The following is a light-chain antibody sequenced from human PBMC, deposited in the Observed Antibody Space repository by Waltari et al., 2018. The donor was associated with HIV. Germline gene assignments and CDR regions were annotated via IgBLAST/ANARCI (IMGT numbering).Light chain of an antibody. CDR1: SSDFGSYNS. V-gene: IGLV2-14*01. CDR2: EVS. CDR3: TSYISSSSPV. J-gene: IGLJ3*02. Sequence: QSALTQPASVSGSPGQSITISCTGTSSDFGSYNSVSWYQHHPGKAPKVMIYEVSNRPSGVSDRFSGSKSGNTASLTISELQAEDEADYFCTSYISSSSPVFGGGTKLTVL.